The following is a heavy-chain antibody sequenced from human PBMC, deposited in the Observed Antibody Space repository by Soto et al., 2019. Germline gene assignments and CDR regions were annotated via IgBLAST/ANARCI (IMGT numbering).Heavy chain of an antibody. CDR2: IKQDGSEK. J-gene: IGHJ6*02. CDR1: GFTFSSYW. D-gene: IGHD3-3*01. CDR3: AREPGATILGVVMHYYYYGMDV. V-gene: IGHV3-7*01. Sequence: GGSLRLSCAASGFTFSSYWMSWVRQAPGKGLEWVANIKQDGSEKYYVDSVKGRFTISRDNAKNSLYLQMNSLRAEDTAVYYCAREPGATILGVVMHYYYYGMDVWGQGTTVTVSS.